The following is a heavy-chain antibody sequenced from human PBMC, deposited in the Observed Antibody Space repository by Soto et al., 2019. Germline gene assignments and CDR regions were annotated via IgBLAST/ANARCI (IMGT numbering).Heavy chain of an antibody. D-gene: IGHD2-21*02. Sequence: KSSETLSLTCIVSGESISSSSYYWGWIRQPPGKGLEWIGSIYYSGRTYYNPSFKSRVTISIDTSKNQFSLKLSSVTATDTAVYYCARQRTTVVTQDYFDHWGQGAMVTVYS. CDR2: IYYSGRT. J-gene: IGHJ4*02. CDR1: GESISSSSYY. V-gene: IGHV4-39*01. CDR3: ARQRTTVVTQDYFDH.